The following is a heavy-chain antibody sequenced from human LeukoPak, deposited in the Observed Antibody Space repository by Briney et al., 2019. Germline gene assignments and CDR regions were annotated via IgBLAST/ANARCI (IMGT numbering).Heavy chain of an antibody. Sequence: VGSLRLSCVASGITFSNYPVSWVGQAPAKGLDWVSVTSGRAHKIRYADSVKGRFTIYRDNSENILYMQMNKLIAKHRDVYYCASRVTGYSSGNVYRGQGTLVTVSS. J-gene: IGHJ4*02. CDR3: ASRVTGYSSGNVY. V-gene: IGHV3-23*01. CDR1: GITFSNYP. CDR2: TSGRAHKI. D-gene: IGHD5-18*01.